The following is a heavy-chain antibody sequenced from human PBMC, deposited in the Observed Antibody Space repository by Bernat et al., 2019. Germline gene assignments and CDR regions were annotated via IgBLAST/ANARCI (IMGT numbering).Heavy chain of an antibody. Sequence: QLQLQESGSGLVKPSQTLSLTCAVSGGSISSGGYSWSWIRQPPGKGLEWIGYIYHSGSTYYNPSLKSRVTISVDRSKNQFSLKLGSVTAADTAVYYCARVHYYASSGYHTLVWYFDYWGQGTLVTVSS. D-gene: IGHD3-22*01. V-gene: IGHV4-30-2*01. CDR3: ARVHYYASSGYHTLVWYFDY. CDR2: IYHSGST. J-gene: IGHJ4*02. CDR1: GGSISSGGYS.